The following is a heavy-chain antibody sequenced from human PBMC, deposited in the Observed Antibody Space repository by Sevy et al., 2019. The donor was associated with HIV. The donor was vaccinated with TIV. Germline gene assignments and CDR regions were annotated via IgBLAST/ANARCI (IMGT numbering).Heavy chain of an antibody. CDR3: ARDRAGFHGMDV. V-gene: IGHV3-48*03. CDR1: GITFSSYE. CDR2: IISSGSTI. J-gene: IGHJ6*02. Sequence: GGSLRLSCAASGITFSSYEMNWVRQAPGKGLEWVSYIISSGSTIYDADSVKGRFTISRDNAKNLLYLQMNSLRDEDTAVYFCARDRAGFHGMDVWGQGTTVTVSS.